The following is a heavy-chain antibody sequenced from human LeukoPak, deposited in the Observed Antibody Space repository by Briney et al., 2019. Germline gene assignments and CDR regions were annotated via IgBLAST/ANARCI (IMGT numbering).Heavy chain of an antibody. V-gene: IGHV4-34*01. CDR1: GGSFSGYY. D-gene: IGHD2-2*01. J-gene: IGHJ3*02. CDR3: ARGHNGLPGSCTSRGAFDI. Sequence: SETLSFTCAVYGGSFSGYYWSWIRQPPGKGLEWIGEINHSGSTKYNPSLKSRVTISVDTSKNQFSLKLSSVTAADTAVYYCARGHNGLPGSCTSRGAFDICGQGTMVTVSS. CDR2: INHSGST.